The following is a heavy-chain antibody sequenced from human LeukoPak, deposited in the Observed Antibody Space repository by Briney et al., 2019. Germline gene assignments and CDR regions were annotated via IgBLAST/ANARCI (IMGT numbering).Heavy chain of an antibody. D-gene: IGHD3-3*01. J-gene: IGHJ4*02. CDR2: IKQDGSEE. CDR3: ARDRTTDFWSGYYTNYFDY. CDR1: GFTFSSYW. V-gene: IGHV3-7*01. Sequence: GGSLRLSCAASGFTFSSYWMSWVRQAPGKGLEWVATIKQDGSEEYYVDPVKGRFTISRDNAKNSLYVQMNSLRAEDTAVYYCARDRTTDFWSGYYTNYFDYWGQGTLVTVSS.